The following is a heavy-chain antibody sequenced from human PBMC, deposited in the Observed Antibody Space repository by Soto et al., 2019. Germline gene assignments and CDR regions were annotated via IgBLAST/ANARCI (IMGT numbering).Heavy chain of an antibody. J-gene: IGHJ5*02. V-gene: IGHV1-69*02. CDR3: ARGVDMITFGGVIAKYNWFDP. CDR1: GGTFSSYT. D-gene: IGHD3-16*02. Sequence: ASVKVSCKASGGTFSSYTISWVRQAPGQGLEWMGRIIPILGIANYAQKFQGRVTMTRNTSISTAYMELSSLRSEDTAVYYCARGVDMITFGGVIAKYNWFDPWGQGTLVTVSS. CDR2: IIPILGIA.